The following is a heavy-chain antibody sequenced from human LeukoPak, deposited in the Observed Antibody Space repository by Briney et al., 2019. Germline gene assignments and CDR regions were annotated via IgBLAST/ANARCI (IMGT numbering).Heavy chain of an antibody. J-gene: IGHJ4*02. CDR1: GYTFTDYS. D-gene: IGHD2-21*01. Sequence: ASVTVSCKASGYTFTDYSIHWVRQAPGQGLEWMGWINPDSGATNYAQKFQGSVTMTSDTSVSTAYMELSSLRSDDTAVYYCARGRRDYYLDSWGQGTLVTVSS. V-gene: IGHV1-2*02. CDR2: INPDSGAT. CDR3: ARGRRDYYLDS.